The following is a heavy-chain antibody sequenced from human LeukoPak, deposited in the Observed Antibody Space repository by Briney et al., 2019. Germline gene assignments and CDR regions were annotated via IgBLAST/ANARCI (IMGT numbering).Heavy chain of an antibody. CDR1: GFTVSSNY. CDR3: ARYSEPPRYFDY. V-gene: IGHV4-59*02. Sequence: PGGSLRLSCAASGFTVSSNYMSWIRQPPGKGLEWIGYIYYSGTTNYNPSLKSRVTISVDTSNNQFSLRLTSVTAADTAVYYCARYSEPPRYFDYWGQGTLVTVSS. CDR2: IYYSGTT. J-gene: IGHJ4*02. D-gene: IGHD2-15*01.